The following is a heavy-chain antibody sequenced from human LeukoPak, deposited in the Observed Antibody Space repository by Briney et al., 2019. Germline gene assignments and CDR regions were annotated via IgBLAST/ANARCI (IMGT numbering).Heavy chain of an antibody. V-gene: IGHV1-46*01. J-gene: IGHJ6*02. D-gene: IGHD3-3*01. Sequence: RASVKVSCKASGYTFTSYSMHWVRQAPGQGLEWMGIINPSGGSTSYAQKFQGRVTMTRDTSTTTVYMELSSLRSEDTAVYYCARGSGSSFYYYYYGMDVWGQGTTVTVSS. CDR1: GYTFTSYS. CDR2: INPSGGST. CDR3: ARGSGSSFYYYYYGMDV.